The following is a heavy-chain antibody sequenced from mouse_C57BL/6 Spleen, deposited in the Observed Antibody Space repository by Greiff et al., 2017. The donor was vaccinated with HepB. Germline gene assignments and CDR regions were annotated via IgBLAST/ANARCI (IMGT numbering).Heavy chain of an antibody. J-gene: IGHJ2*01. CDR2: IYPSDSET. CDR3: ARRGYYDYDGDY. V-gene: IGHV1-61*01. D-gene: IGHD2-4*01. Sequence: QVQLQQSGAELVRPGSSVKLSCKASGYTFTSYWMDWVKQRPGQGLEWIGNIYPSDSETHYNQKFKDKATLTVDKSSSTAYMQLSSLTSEDSAVYYCARRGYYDYDGDYWGQGTTLTVSS. CDR1: GYTFTSYW.